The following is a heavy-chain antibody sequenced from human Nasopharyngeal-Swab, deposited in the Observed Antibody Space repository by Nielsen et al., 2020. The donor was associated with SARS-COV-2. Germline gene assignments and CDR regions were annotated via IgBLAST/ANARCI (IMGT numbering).Heavy chain of an antibody. D-gene: IGHD2-2*01. CDR3: ARDKVLCSSTSCYENYYGMDV. Sequence: GESLKISCAASGFTFSSHPMNWVRQAPGKGLEWVSSLSSSSDYVYYADSVKGRFTISRDNAKNSLYLQMNSLRAEDTAVYYCARDKVLCSSTSCYENYYGMDVWGQGTTVTVSS. V-gene: IGHV3-21*01. CDR1: GFTFSSHP. CDR2: LSSSSDYV. J-gene: IGHJ6*02.